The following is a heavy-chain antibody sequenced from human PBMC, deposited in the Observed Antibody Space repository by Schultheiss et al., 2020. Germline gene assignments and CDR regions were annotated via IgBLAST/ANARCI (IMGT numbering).Heavy chain of an antibody. CDR1: GFTFSSYS. Sequence: GGSLRLSCAASGFTFSSYSMNWVRQAPGKGLEWVSSISSSSSYIYYADSVKGRFTISRDNSKNTLYLQMNSLRAEDTAVYYCAKEAAVIGEPKFDYWGRGDLGTVSS. D-gene: IGHD2-21*01. CDR3: AKEAAVIGEPKFDY. J-gene: IGHJ4*02. V-gene: IGHV3-21*04. CDR2: ISSSSSYI.